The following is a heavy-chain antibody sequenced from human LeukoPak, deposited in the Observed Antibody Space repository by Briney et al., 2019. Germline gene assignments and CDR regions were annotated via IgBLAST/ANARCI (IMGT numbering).Heavy chain of an antibody. V-gene: IGHV4-61*08. CDR1: GDSINTGGYY. D-gene: IGHD2-21*01. Sequence: SETLSLTCTISGDSINTGGYYWNWIRQPPGKGLEWIGYIDYTGSSNYNPSLKSRVSISVDTSKNQLSLKLSSVTAADTAVYYCARRVSAFFYGMDVWGQGTTVTVSS. CDR3: ARRVSAFFYGMDV. CDR2: IDYTGSS. J-gene: IGHJ6*02.